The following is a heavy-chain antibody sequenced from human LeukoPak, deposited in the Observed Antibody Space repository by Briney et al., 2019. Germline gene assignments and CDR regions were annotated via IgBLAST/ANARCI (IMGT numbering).Heavy chain of an antibody. J-gene: IGHJ4*02. CDR1: GFTFSSYW. CDR2: INSDGSST. CDR3: ARAGTTTENDY. D-gene: IGHD1-1*01. V-gene: IGHV3-74*01. Sequence: PGGSLRLSCAASGFTFSSYWMHWVRQAPGKGLVWVSRINSDGSSTSYADSVKGRFTISRDNAKNTLYLQMNSLGAEDTAVYYCARAGTTTENDYWGQGTLVTVSS.